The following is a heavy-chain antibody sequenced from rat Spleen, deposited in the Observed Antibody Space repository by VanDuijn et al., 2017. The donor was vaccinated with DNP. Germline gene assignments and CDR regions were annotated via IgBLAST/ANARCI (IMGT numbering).Heavy chain of an antibody. V-gene: IGHV5-19*01. Sequence: EVQLVESGGGPVQPGRSLKLSCVASGFIFSNYWMTWIRQAPTKGLEWVASISPSGGSTYYRDSVKGRFTNSRDNAKSTLYLQIDSLRSEDTATYDCAVHDTIAAIPPWGQGTLVTVSS. CDR1: GFIFSNYW. D-gene: IGHD1-2*01. J-gene: IGHJ3*01. CDR2: ISPSGGST. CDR3: AVHDTIAAIPP.